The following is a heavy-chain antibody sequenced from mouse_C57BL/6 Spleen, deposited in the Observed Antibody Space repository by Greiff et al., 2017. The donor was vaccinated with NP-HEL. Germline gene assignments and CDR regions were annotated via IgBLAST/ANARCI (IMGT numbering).Heavy chain of an antibody. J-gene: IGHJ3*01. V-gene: IGHV1-81*01. CDR3: ARKHDYDGGAWFAY. CDR1: GYTFTSYG. D-gene: IGHD2-4*01. CDR2: IYPRSGNT. Sequence: QVQLQQSGAELARPGASVKLSCKASGYTFTSYGISWVKQRTGQGLEWIGEIYPRSGNTYYNEKFKGKATLTADKSSSTAYMELRSLTSEDSAVYFCARKHDYDGGAWFAYWGQGTLVTVSA.